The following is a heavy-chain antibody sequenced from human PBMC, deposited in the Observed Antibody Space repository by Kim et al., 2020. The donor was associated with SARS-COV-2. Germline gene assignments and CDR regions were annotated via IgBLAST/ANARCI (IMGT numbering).Heavy chain of an antibody. J-gene: IGHJ4*02. CDR3: ARHRIRGYHSSHFDY. V-gene: IGHV4-59*08. Sequence: SETLSLTCTVSGGSISTYFWSWIRQPPGKGLEWIAYVYHRGSTDNNPSLNGRVTTSVDTSKNQFSLKLTSVNAADTAVYYCARHRIRGYHSSHFDYWGQGTLVIVSA. CDR1: GGSISTYF. CDR2: VYHRGST. D-gene: IGHD5-12*01.